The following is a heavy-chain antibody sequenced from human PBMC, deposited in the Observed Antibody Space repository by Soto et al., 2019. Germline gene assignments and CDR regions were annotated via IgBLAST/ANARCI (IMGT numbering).Heavy chain of an antibody. D-gene: IGHD3-22*01. Sequence: QVQLVQSGAEVKKPGASVKVSCKASGNSFTTYYMHWVRQAPGQGLEWMGIINPSGGRTTYEQKYQGRVTMTRDTSTSTFHMKLSSLTSEDTAVYYCAGLYHYDSSGYYDYWGQGTLVTVSS. CDR1: GNSFTTYY. J-gene: IGHJ4*02. V-gene: IGHV1-46*01. CDR3: AGLYHYDSSGYYDY. CDR2: INPSGGRT.